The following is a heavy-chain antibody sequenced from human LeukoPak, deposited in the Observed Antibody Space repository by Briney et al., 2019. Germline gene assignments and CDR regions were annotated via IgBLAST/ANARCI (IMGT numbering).Heavy chain of an antibody. CDR1: GFTFSGFE. V-gene: IGHV3-48*03. D-gene: IGHD2-2*02. J-gene: IGHJ4*02. Sequence: GGPLRLSCAASGFTFSGFEMNWVRQAPGKGLEWVSYSSSSGSTIYYADSVKGRFTVSRDNAKNSLYLQMNSLRAEDTAVYYCARDPGHCSSTSCYKFFDYWGQGTLVTVSS. CDR2: SSSSGSTI. CDR3: ARDPGHCSSTSCYKFFDY.